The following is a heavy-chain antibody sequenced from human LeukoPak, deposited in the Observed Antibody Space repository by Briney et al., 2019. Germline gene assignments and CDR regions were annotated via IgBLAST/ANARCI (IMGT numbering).Heavy chain of an antibody. J-gene: IGHJ4*02. D-gene: IGHD3-22*01. CDR3: AIMHPYYDGSGYWVQ. Sequence: GESLRLSCAASGFTFSSYAMSWVCQAPGKGLEWVSGISTSGGSTSYADSVKGRFTISRDNPRNTLYMQMNSLRAEDTAAYYCAIMHPYYDGSGYWVQWGQGSLVTVSS. V-gene: IGHV3-23*01. CDR1: GFTFSSYA. CDR2: ISTSGGST.